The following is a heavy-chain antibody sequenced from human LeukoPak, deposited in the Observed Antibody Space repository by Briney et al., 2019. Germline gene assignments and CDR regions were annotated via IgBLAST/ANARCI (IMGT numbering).Heavy chain of an antibody. D-gene: IGHD6-13*01. J-gene: IGHJ5*02. V-gene: IGHV1-18*01. CDR1: GYTFTSYG. CDR2: ISAYNGNT. Sequence: GASVKVSCKSSGYTFTSYGISCVRQAPGQGLEWMGWISAYNGNTNYAQKLQGRVTMTTDTSTSTAYMELRSLRSDDTAVYYCAREQQLAKDNWFDPWGQGTLVTVSS. CDR3: AREQQLAKDNWFDP.